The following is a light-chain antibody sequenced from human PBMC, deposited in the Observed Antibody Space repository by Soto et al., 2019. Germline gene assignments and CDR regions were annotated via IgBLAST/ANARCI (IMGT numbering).Light chain of an antibody. CDR2: GTS. CDR1: QSVSTNY. Sequence: EIVLTQSPGILSLSPGDGATLSCRASQSVSTNYLAWYQQNPGQAPRLLIYGTSTRASGIPDRFSGSGSGTDFTLTISRLEPEDFAVYCCQQYGSSPLTFGGGTKVDI. V-gene: IGKV3-20*01. CDR3: QQYGSSPLT. J-gene: IGKJ4*01.